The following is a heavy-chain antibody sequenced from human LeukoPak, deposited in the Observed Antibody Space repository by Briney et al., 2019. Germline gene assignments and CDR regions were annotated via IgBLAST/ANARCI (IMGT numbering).Heavy chain of an antibody. V-gene: IGHV1-46*01. CDR3: ARDNSVGDYAWWFDP. J-gene: IGHJ5*02. CDR1: GYSFINHY. CDR2: ISPSGGRT. D-gene: IGHD1-26*01. Sequence: GASVKISCKASGYSFINHYMHWVRQAPGQGLEWLGLISPSGGRTWYAQKFQGKFTMTRDMSTSTDYMELSSLRPEDTAVYYCARDNSVGDYAWWFDPWGQGTLVTVSS.